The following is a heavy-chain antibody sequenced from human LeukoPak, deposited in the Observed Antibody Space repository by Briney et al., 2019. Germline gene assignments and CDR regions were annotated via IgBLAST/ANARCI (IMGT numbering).Heavy chain of an antibody. CDR1: GGSFSGYY. D-gene: IGHD5-24*01. V-gene: IGHV4-34*01. CDR3: ARGTDAYKVGNI. CDR2: IHPTKGG. J-gene: IGHJ4*02. Sequence: PSETLSLTCAVFGGSFSGYYLTWIRQSPGKGLEWVGEIHPTKGGHYNPSLESRVTMSVDTSKTQFSLRMTSVTAADTAVYFCARGTDAYKVGNIWGQGSLVTVSS.